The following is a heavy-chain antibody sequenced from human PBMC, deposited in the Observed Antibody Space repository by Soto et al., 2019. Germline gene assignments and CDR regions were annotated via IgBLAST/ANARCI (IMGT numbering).Heavy chain of an antibody. CDR2: IYYSGST. D-gene: IGHD3-3*01. J-gene: IGHJ6*02. CDR3: ARSPGLRFLEWLSYYYGMDV. Sequence: SETLSLTCTVSGGSISSGDYYWSWIRQPPGKGLEWIGYIYYSGSTYYNPSLKSRVTISVDTSKNQFSLKLSSVTAADTAVYYCARSPGLRFLEWLSYYYGMDVWGQGPTVTVS. V-gene: IGHV4-30-4*01. CDR1: GGSISSGDYY.